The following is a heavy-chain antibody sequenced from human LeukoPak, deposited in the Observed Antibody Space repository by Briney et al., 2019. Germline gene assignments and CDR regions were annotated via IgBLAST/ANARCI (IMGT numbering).Heavy chain of an antibody. CDR1: GGSISSHS. CDR2: IYSSGST. Sequence: SETLSLTCTVSGGSISSHSWSWIRPPAGKGLEWIGRIYSSGSTNSNPSLKSRVTMSVDTSKNQFYLMLSSVTAADAAVYYCVRGLYDSTTYRAFHIWGQGTMVTVSS. V-gene: IGHV4-4*07. CDR3: VRGLYDSTTYRAFHI. D-gene: IGHD2/OR15-2a*01. J-gene: IGHJ3*02.